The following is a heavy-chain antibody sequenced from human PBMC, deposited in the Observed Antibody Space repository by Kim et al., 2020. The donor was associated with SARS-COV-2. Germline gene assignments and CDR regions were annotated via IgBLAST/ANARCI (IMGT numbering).Heavy chain of an antibody. D-gene: IGHD3-10*01. CDR3: ARAGYGSGSYAELDYYYYYGMDV. V-gene: IGHV1-3*01. J-gene: IGHJ6*02. CDR1: GYTFTSYA. Sequence: ASVKVSCKASGYTFTSYAMHWVRQAPGQRLEWMGWINAGNGNTKYSQKFQGRVTITRDTSASTAYMELSSLRSEDTAVYYCARAGYGSGSYAELDYYYYYGMDVWGQGTTVTVSS. CDR2: INAGNGNT.